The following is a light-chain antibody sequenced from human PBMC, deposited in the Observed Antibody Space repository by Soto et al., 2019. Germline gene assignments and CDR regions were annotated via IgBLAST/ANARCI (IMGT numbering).Light chain of an antibody. J-gene: IGKJ4*02. CDR3: RQYISYPFT. CDR1: QSIRNS. CDR2: TAS. Sequence: DIQLTQSPSTLSASVGDRVTIACRASQSIRNSLAWYQQKPGKAPNLLIYTASSLQSGVPSRFSGSRSGTEFTLTISSLQPEDFATYYCRQYISYPFTFGGGTKVEMK. V-gene: IGKV1-5*03.